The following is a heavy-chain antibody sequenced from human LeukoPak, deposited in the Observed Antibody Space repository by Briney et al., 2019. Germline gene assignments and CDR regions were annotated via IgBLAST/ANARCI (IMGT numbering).Heavy chain of an antibody. Sequence: VGSLRLSCAASGVSVSSNYVSWVRQAPGEGLGRLSALYSGGTTYYADSMKDRFTISRDNSKNTLYLQMNSLRVEDTAVYYCARQVGAITLFEHWGQGTLVTVSS. CDR2: LYSGGTT. J-gene: IGHJ4*02. CDR1: GVSVSSNY. CDR3: ARQVGAITLFEH. D-gene: IGHD1-26*01. V-gene: IGHV3-53*01.